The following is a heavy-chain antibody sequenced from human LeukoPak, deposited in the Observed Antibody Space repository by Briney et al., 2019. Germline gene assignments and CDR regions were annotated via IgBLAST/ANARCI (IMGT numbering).Heavy chain of an antibody. J-gene: IGHJ4*02. CDR1: GFTFSDYW. CDR2: IKQDGSEK. CDR3: ARRATTERGHSYGLDY. V-gene: IGHV3-7*01. Sequence: GGSLRLSCAASGFTFSDYWMSWVRQAPGKGLEWVANIKQDGSEKYSVDSVKGRFTISRDNAKNSLFLQMNSLRAEDTALYYCARRATTERGHSYGLDYWGQGTLVTVSS. D-gene: IGHD5-18*01.